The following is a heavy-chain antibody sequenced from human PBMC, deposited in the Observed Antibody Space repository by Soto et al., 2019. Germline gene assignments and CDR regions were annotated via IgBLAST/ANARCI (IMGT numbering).Heavy chain of an antibody. V-gene: IGHV4-34*01. CDR1: GVSFSGYY. J-gene: IGHJ6*02. CDR2: INHSGRT. CDR3: ASLHLPENFHYYGMDV. Sequence: SETLSLTCAVYGVSFSGYYWTWIRQPPGKGLEWIGEINHSGRTNYNPSLKRRVTISVDAAKNQFSLKVRYVTAADTAVSYCASLHLPENFHYYGMDVWGQGTTVTVSS.